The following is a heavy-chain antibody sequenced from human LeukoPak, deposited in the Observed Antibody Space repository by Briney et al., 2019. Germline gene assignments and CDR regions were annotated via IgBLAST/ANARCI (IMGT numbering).Heavy chain of an antibody. D-gene: IGHD5-18*01. V-gene: IGHV3-7*01. CDR3: ARDLSGIAGYTYGRGIDY. J-gene: IGHJ4*02. CDR2: IKQDGSEK. Sequence: GGTLRLSCGASGFTFSSYGMSWVRQAPGKGLECVANIKQDGSEKYYVDSVKGRFTISRDNAKTSLYLQMNSLRAEDTAVYYCARDLSGIAGYTYGRGIDYWGQGTLVTVSS. CDR1: GFTFSSYG.